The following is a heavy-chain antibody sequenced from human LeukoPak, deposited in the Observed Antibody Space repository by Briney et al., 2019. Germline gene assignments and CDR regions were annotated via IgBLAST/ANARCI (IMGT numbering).Heavy chain of an antibody. V-gene: IGHV4-39*07. J-gene: IGHJ5*02. D-gene: IGHD3-22*01. CDR3: ARAESGYYDMSWFDP. CDR2: IYYSGST. Sequence: PSETLSLTCTVSGGSISSSSYYWGWIRQPPGKGLEWIGSIYYSGSTNYNPSLKSRVTISVDTSKNQFSLKLSSVTAADTAVYYCARAESGYYDMSWFDPWGQGTLVTVSS. CDR1: GGSISSSSYY.